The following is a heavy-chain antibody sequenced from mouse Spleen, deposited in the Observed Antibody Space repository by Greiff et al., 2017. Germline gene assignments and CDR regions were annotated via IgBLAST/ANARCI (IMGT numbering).Heavy chain of an antibody. V-gene: IGHV1-55*01. CDR1: GYTFTSYW. CDR3: ARGPRYYFDY. J-gene: IGHJ2*01. CDR2: IYPGSGST. Sequence: VQLVESGAELVKPGASVKMSCKASGYTFTSYWITWVKQRPGQGLEWIGDIYPGSGSTNYNEKFKSKATLTVDTSSSTAYMQLSSLTSEDSAVYYCARGPRYYFDYWGQGTTLTVSS.